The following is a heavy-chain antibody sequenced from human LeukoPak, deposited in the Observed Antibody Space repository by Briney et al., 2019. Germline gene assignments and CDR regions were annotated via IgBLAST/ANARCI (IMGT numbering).Heavy chain of an antibody. CDR3: AILGGVGATYFDY. CDR1: GGTFSSYT. D-gene: IGHD1-26*01. J-gene: IGHJ4*02. Sequence: ASVKVSCKASGGTFSSYTISWVRQAPGQGLEWMGRIIPILGIANYAQKFQGRVTITADKSTSTAYMELSSLRSEDTAVYYCAILGGVGATYFDYWGKGTLSPSPQ. CDR2: IIPILGIA. V-gene: IGHV1-69*02.